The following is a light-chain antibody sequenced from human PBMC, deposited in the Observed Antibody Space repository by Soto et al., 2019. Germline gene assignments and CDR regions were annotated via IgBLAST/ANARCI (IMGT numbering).Light chain of an antibody. Sequence: IVLTQSPGTLSLTTGERATLSCRASQSVSNNYLAWYQQKPGQAPRLLIYGASIRATGIPARFSGSGSGTDFTLTISRLEPEDFAVYHCQQRSNWPPIITSGQRTLPEV. J-gene: IGKJ5*01. CDR3: QQRSNWPPIIT. CDR2: GAS. CDR1: QSVSNNY. V-gene: IGKV3D-20*02.